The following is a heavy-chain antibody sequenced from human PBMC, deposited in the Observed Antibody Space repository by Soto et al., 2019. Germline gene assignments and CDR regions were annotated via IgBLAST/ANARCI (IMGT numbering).Heavy chain of an antibody. V-gene: IGHV3-23*01. CDR2: ISGSGGST. CDR1: GFTFSSYA. J-gene: IGHJ4*02. D-gene: IGHD3-9*01. CDR3: AKDHGILTGFYYFDY. Sequence: PGGSLRLSCAASGFTFSSYAMSWVRQAPGKGLEWVSAISGSGGSTYYADSVKGRFTISRDNSKNTLYLQMNSLRAEDTAVYYCAKDHGILTGFYYFDYWGQGTLVTVSS.